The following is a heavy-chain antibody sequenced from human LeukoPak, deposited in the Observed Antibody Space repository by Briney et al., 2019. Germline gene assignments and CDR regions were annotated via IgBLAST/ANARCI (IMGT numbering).Heavy chain of an antibody. CDR2: IHYSGST. CDR3: ASRPLAVAGTYFDY. CDR1: GGSISSSSYY. D-gene: IGHD6-19*01. V-gene: IGHV4-39*01. J-gene: IGHJ4*02. Sequence: PSETLSLTCTVSGGSISSSSYYWGWIRQPPGKGLEWIGSIHYSGSTYYNPSLKSRVTISVDTSKNQFSLKLSSVTAADTAVYYCASRPLAVAGTYFDYWGQGTLVTVSS.